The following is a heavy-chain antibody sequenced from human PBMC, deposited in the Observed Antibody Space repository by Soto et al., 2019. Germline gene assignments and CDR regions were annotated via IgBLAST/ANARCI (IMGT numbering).Heavy chain of an antibody. CDR3: ARSTGYGDSYFDY. Sequence: QVQLRESGSGLVKPSETLSLTCTVSGGSITLYYWNWIRRSPGKGLEWIGYMYSSGSTNYRSSLKSRVTISGDTSKNQFSLRLRSVTAADTAVYFCARSTGYGDSYFDYWGQGALVTVSS. J-gene: IGHJ4*02. D-gene: IGHD4-17*01. V-gene: IGHV4-59*01. CDR1: GGSITLYY. CDR2: MYSSGST.